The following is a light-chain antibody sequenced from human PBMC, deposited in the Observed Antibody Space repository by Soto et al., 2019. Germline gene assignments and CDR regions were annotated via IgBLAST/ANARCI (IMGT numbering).Light chain of an antibody. CDR3: QQYESLPLT. J-gene: IGKJ5*01. Sequence: DIQMTQSPSTLSASVGDRVTITCRAGQSMSGWLAWYQQKPGKAPKLLIYDASDLGTGVPSRFSGSGSGTGFTFTISSLQPEDFATYYCQQYESLPLTFGQGTRLEIK. CDR2: DAS. CDR1: QSMSGW. V-gene: IGKV1-33*01.